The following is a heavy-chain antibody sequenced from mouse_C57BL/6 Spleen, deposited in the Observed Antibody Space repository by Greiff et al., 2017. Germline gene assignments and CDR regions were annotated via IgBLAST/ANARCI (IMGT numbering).Heavy chain of an antibody. CDR2: INPNNGGT. Sequence: VQLQQSGPELVKPGASVKMSCKASGYTFTDYNMHWVKQSHGKSLEWIGYINPNNGGTSYNQKFKGKATLTVNKSSSTAYMELRSLTSEDSAVYYCAKITTLYYYAMDYWGQGTSVTVSS. V-gene: IGHV1-22*01. CDR3: AKITTLYYYAMDY. J-gene: IGHJ4*01. D-gene: IGHD1-1*01. CDR1: GYTFTDYN.